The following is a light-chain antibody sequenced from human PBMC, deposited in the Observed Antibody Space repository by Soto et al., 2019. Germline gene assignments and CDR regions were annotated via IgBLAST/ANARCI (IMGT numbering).Light chain of an antibody. J-gene: IGKJ5*01. CDR1: QSVSSN. CDR2: GAS. Sequence: EIEMTQSPATLSVSPGERATLSCRASQSVSSNLAWYQQKPGQAPRLLTYGASTRATGIPARFSGSGSGTEFTLTISSLQSEDFAVYYCQQYNSWPPLITFGQGTRLEIK. CDR3: QQYNSWPPLIT. V-gene: IGKV3-15*01.